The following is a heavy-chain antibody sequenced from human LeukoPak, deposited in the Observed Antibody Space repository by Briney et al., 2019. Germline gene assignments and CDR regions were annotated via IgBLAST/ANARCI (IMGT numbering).Heavy chain of an antibody. CDR3: AKTAGYTSSWYTD. CDR1: GFTFSNYA. Sequence: GGSLRLSCAASGFTFSNYAMNWVRQAPGKGLEWVSGISGSGGNTYYADSVKGRFTISRDNSRNTLYLQMNSLRAEDTAIYYCAKTAGYTSSWYTDWGQGTLVTVSS. CDR2: ISGSGGNT. J-gene: IGHJ4*02. V-gene: IGHV3-23*01. D-gene: IGHD6-13*01.